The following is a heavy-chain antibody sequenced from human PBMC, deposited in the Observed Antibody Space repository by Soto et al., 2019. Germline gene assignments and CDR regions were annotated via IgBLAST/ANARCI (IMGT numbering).Heavy chain of an antibody. CDR2: IRSKANSYAT. Sequence: GGSLRLSCAASGFTFSGSAMHWVRQASGKGLEWVGRIRSKANSYATAYAASVKGRFTISRDDSKNTAYLQMNSLKTEDTAVYYCTSDMVATPVGYWGQGTLVTVSS. J-gene: IGHJ4*02. CDR3: TSDMVATPVGY. CDR1: GFTFSGSA. V-gene: IGHV3-73*01. D-gene: IGHD5-12*01.